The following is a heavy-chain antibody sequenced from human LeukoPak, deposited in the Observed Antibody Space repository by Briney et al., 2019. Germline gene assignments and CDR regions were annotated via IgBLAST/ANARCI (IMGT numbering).Heavy chain of an antibody. V-gene: IGHV3-53*01. CDR1: GFTVNSNY. J-gene: IGHJ4*01. CDR2: IYSGGST. D-gene: IGHD3-16*01. Sequence: GVSLRLSCAASGFTVNSNYMSWVRHAPGNGLEWVSVIYSGGSTYYADSVKRRFTISRDNSKNTLYLQMNLLSADATAFYYWGRVSWGYYIAYWSQGSLLTVYS. CDR3: GRVSWGYYIAY.